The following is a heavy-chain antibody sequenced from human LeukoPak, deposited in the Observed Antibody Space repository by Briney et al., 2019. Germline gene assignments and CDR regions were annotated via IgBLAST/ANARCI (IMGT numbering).Heavy chain of an antibody. V-gene: IGHV4-39*07. CDR1: GGSISSSSYY. Sequence: SETLSLTCTVSGGSISSSSYYWGWIRQPPGKGLEWIGSIYYSGSTNYNPSLKSRVTISVDTSKNQFSLKLSSVTAADTAVYYCARRVVRGVIDYWGQGTLVTVSS. D-gene: IGHD3-10*01. J-gene: IGHJ4*02. CDR2: IYYSGST. CDR3: ARRVVRGVIDY.